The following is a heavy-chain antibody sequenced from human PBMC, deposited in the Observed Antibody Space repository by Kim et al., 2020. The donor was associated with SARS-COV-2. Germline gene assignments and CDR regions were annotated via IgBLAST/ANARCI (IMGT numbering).Heavy chain of an antibody. J-gene: IGHJ4*02. Sequence: CGDAGGGRVTISRDNSKSTLYLKMNSMGVEDTAVYYCARVLSGWLQGYAYWGQGTLVTVSS. D-gene: IGHD6-19*01. CDR3: ARVLSGWLQGYAY. V-gene: IGHV3-23*01.